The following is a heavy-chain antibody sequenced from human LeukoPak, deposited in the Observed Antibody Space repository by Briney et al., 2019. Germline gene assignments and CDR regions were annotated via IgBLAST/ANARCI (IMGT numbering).Heavy chain of an antibody. Sequence: GGSLRLSCAASGFTFSRYWMSWVRQAPGKGLEWVANIKQDGSEKYYVDSVKGRFTISRDNAKNSLYLQMNSLRDEDTAVYYCARAPYGDYAFDIWGQGTMVTVSS. V-gene: IGHV3-7*01. D-gene: IGHD4-17*01. CDR1: GFTFSRYW. CDR2: IKQDGSEK. J-gene: IGHJ3*02. CDR3: ARAPYGDYAFDI.